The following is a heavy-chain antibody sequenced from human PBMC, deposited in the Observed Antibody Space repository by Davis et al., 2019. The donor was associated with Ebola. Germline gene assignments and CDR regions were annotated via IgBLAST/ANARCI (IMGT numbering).Heavy chain of an antibody. D-gene: IGHD6-6*01. CDR2: INPYSGVT. V-gene: IGHV1-2*02. Sequence: ASVKVSCKASGYTFSGYYMHWVRQAPGQGLEWMGRINPYSGVTNYAQKFQGRVTMTRDTSISTAYMELSRLRSDDTAVYYCASHRDSSSSGFEGFAFDIWGQGTMVTVSS. CDR3: ASHRDSSSSGFEGFAFDI. CDR1: GYTFSGYY. J-gene: IGHJ3*02.